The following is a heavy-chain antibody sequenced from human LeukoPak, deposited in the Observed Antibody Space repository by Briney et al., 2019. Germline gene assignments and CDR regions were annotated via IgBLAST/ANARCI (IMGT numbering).Heavy chain of an antibody. CDR2: ISTYNGNT. D-gene: IGHD6-6*01. CDR1: GGTFSSYA. Sequence: ASVKVSCKASGGTFSSYAINWVRQAPGQGLEWMGWISTYNGNTNYAEKLQGRVTMTTDASTSTAYMELRNLRSDDTAVYYCAKDRWRDGSSSFDNWGQGTLVTVSS. CDR3: AKDRWRDGSSSFDN. V-gene: IGHV1-18*01. J-gene: IGHJ4*02.